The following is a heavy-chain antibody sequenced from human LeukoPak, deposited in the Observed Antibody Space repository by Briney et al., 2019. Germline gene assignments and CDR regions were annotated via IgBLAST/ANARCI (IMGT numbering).Heavy chain of an antibody. D-gene: IGHD5-24*01. CDR2: IYYSGST. CDR3: AREAPEMATIDF. J-gene: IGHJ3*01. Sequence: GSLRLSCAASGFAFSSLDMGWVRQPPGKGLEWIGSIYYSGSTYYNPSLKSRVTISVDTSKNQFSLKLSSVTAADTAVYYCAREAPEMATIDFWGQGTMVTVSS. CDR1: GFAFSSLD. V-gene: IGHV4-39*01.